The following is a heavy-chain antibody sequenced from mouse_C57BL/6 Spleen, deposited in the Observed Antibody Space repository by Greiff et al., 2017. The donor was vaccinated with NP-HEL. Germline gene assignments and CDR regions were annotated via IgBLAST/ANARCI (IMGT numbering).Heavy chain of an antibody. V-gene: IGHV1-81*01. CDR1: GYTFTSYG. CDR2: IYPRSGNT. Sequence: QVQLQQSGAELARPGASVKLSCKASGYTFTSYGISWVKQRTGQGLEWIGEIYPRSGNTYYNEKFKGKATLTADKSSSTAYMELRSLTSEDSAVYFCAREDGYGGFAYWGQGTLVTVSA. J-gene: IGHJ3*01. CDR3: AREDGYGGFAY. D-gene: IGHD2-2*01.